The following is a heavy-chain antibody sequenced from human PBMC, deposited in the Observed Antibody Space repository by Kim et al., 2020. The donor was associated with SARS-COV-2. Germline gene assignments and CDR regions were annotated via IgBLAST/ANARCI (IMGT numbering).Heavy chain of an antibody. CDR2: ISAYNGNT. CDR3: ARDPVSSSWYGDYYYYVLDV. D-gene: IGHD6-13*01. Sequence: ASVKVSCKASGYTFTSYGISWVRQAPGQGLEWMGWISAYNGNTNYAQKLQGRVTMTTDTPTSTAYMELRSLRSDDTAVYYCARDPVSSSWYGDYYYYVLDVWGQGTTVTVSS. J-gene: IGHJ6*02. CDR1: GYTFTSYG. V-gene: IGHV1-18*04.